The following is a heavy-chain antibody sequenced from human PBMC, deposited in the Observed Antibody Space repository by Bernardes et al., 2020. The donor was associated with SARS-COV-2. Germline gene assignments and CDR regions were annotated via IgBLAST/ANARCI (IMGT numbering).Heavy chain of an antibody. D-gene: IGHD3-10*01. CDR2: ITSGGAT. CDR3: ARREAGSGQPYYFDY. Sequence: GGSLRLSCAASGFTFSIYGMTWVRQAPGKGLEWVSLITSGGATYYADSVKGRFTISRDNSKNTLYLQMNSMRADETAVNYCARREAGSGQPYYFDYWGQGTLVTVSS. CDR1: GFTFSIYG. V-gene: IGHV3-23*01. J-gene: IGHJ4*02.